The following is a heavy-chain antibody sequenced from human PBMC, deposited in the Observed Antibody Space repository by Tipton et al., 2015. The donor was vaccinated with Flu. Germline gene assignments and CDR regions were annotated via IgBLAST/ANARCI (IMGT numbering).Heavy chain of an antibody. J-gene: IGHJ4*02. Sequence: RSLRLSCTASGFTFGDYAMSWFRQAPGKGLEWVGFIRSKAYGGTTEYAASVKGRFTISRDDSKSIAYLQMNRLKTEDTAVYYCTGVWSRGMATIRAPFGYWGQGTLVTVSS. CDR3: TGVWSRGMATIRAPFGY. V-gene: IGHV3-49*03. CDR1: GFTFGDYA. D-gene: IGHD5-24*01. CDR2: IRSKAYGGTT.